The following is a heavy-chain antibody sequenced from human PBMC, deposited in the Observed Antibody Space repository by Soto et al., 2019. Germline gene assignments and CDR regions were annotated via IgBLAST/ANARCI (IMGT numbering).Heavy chain of an antibody. V-gene: IGHV3-23*01. CDR2: ISGSGGST. J-gene: IGHJ6*02. CDR3: AKDASRYSYGFAYYYYGLDV. D-gene: IGHD5-18*01. Sequence: GGSLRLSCAASGLTFSSYAMSWVRQAPGKGLEWVSAISGSGGSTYYADSVKGRFTISRDNSNNTLYLQMNSLRAEDTAVYYCAKDASRYSYGFAYYYYGLDVWGQGTTVTVSS. CDR1: GLTFSSYA.